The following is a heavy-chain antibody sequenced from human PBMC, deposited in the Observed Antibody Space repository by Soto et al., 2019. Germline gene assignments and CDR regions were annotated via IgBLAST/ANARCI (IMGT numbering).Heavy chain of an antibody. D-gene: IGHD1-1*01. CDR3: ARDWKGAGCFDP. J-gene: IGHJ5*02. CDR1: GYTFSTYG. V-gene: IGHV1-18*01. CDR2: IGADNGDT. Sequence: QVQLVQSGAEVKKPGASVKVSCKASGYTFSTYGFSWVRQAPGQGLEWMGWIGADNGDTNYAQNFQGRVTMTTDTSTTTSYMELRSLTSDDTAVYFCARDWKGAGCFDPWGQGTLVTVSS.